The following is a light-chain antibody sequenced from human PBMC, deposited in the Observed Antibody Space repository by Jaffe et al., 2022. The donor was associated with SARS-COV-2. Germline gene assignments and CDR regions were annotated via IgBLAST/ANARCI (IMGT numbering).Light chain of an antibody. CDR1: NSNIGSNA. CDR3: AAWDDSLNGWV. J-gene: IGLJ3*02. Sequence: QSVVTQPPSESGTPGQRVTISCSGSNSNIGSNAVNWYQQLPGAAPKILIYTTNRRPSGVPDRFSGSKSGTSASLAISGLQSEDEADYYCAAWDDSLNGWVFGGGTKLTVL. CDR2: TTN. V-gene: IGLV1-44*01.